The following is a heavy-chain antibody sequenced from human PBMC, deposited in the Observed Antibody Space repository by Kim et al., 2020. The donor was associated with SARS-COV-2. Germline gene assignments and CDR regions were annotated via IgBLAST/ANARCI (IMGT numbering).Heavy chain of an antibody. CDR2: ISATGNTI. CDR3: ARETGSTSSFDF. D-gene: IGHD2-2*01. V-gene: IGHV3-48*03. J-gene: IGHJ4*01. Sequence: PGKGLEWLSYISATGNTIYYADSLNGRFTISRDNAKNSLYLLMNSLRVEDTAVYYCARETGSTSSFDFWGHGTLVTVSS.